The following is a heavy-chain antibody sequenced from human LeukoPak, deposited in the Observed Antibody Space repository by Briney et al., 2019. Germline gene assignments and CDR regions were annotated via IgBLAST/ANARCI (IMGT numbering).Heavy chain of an antibody. CDR2: IYYSGST. CDR3: ARRRGGYYYYYGMDV. Sequence: SETLSLTCTVSGGSISSYYWSWIRQPPGKGLEWIGYIYYSGSTNYNPSLKSRVTISVDTSKNQFSLKLSSVTAADTAVYYCARRRGGYYYYYGMDVWGQGTTVTVSS. J-gene: IGHJ6*02. V-gene: IGHV4-59*08. D-gene: IGHD3-10*01. CDR1: GGSISSYY.